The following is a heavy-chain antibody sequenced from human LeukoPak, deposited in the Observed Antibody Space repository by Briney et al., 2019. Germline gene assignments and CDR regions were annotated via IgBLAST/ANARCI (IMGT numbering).Heavy chain of an antibody. CDR3: TRDSGTTGEVKFDP. D-gene: IGHD4-17*01. Sequence: SETLSLTCTVSGGSISSYYWSWIRQPPGKGLEWIGYIYYSGSTNYNPSLKSRVTMSLDTSKNQVSLTLRSVTAADTALYYCTRDSGTTGEVKFDPWGQGTLVTVSS. CDR2: IYYSGST. V-gene: IGHV4-59*12. J-gene: IGHJ5*02. CDR1: GGSISSYY.